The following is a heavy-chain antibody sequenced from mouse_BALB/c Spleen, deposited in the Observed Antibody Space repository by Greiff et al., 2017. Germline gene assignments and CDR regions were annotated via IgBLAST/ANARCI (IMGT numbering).Heavy chain of an antibody. CDR3: ARQDTTAAMDY. J-gene: IGHJ4*01. D-gene: IGHD1-2*01. CDR2: IHPNSGNT. Sequence: QVQLQQPGSVLVRPGASVKLSCKASGYPFTSSWMHWAKQRPGQGLEWIGEIHPNSGNTNYNEKFKGKTTLTVDTSSSSAYVDLSSLTSEDSAVYYGARQDTTAAMDYWGQGTSVTVSS. V-gene: IGHV1S130*01. CDR1: GYPFTSSW.